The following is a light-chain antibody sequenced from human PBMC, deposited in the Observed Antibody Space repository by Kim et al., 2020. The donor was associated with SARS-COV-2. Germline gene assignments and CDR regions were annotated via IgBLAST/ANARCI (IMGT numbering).Light chain of an antibody. J-gene: IGLJ3*02. Sequence: SYELTQPPSVSVAPGKTARITCGGNNIGSKSVHWYQQKPGQAPVVVIYYDSDRPSGIPERFSGSNSGNTVTLTISRVEAGDEADYYCQVRDSSSDHWVFG. CDR3: QVRDSSSDHWV. V-gene: IGLV3-21*04. CDR2: YDS. CDR1: NIGSKS.